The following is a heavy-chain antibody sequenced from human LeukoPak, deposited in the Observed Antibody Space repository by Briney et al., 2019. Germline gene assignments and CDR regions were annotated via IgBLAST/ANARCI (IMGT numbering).Heavy chain of an antibody. Sequence: SVKVSCKASGGTFSSYAISWVRQAPGQGLEWMGGIIPIFGTANYAQKFQGRVTITADESTSTAYMELSSLRSEDTAVYYCARTYYYDSADFRILYGMDVWGQGTTVTVSS. V-gene: IGHV1-69*13. CDR1: GGTFSSYA. D-gene: IGHD3-22*01. J-gene: IGHJ6*02. CDR3: ARTYYYDSADFRILYGMDV. CDR2: IIPIFGTA.